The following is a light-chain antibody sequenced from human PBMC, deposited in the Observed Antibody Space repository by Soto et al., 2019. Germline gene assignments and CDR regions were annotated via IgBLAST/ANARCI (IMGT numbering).Light chain of an antibody. Sequence: QSLLTQPPSASGTPGQRVTISCSGTSSNIGNNYVCWYQQLPGTAPKLLIYRNNQRPSGVPDRFSGSKSGTSASLAISGLRSDDEADYYCAAWDDSMSGVVFGGGPKLTVL. CDR1: SSNIGNNY. CDR3: AAWDDSMSGVV. V-gene: IGLV1-47*01. J-gene: IGLJ2*01. CDR2: RNN.